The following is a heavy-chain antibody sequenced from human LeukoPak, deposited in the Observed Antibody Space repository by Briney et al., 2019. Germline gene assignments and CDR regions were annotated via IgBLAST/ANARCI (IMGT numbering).Heavy chain of an antibody. CDR1: GFTFSTYE. V-gene: IGHV3-48*03. J-gene: IGHJ6*02. CDR2: ISDSGGTI. Sequence: GGSLRLSCAASGFTFSTYEMNWVRQAPGKGLEWVSYISDSGGTIKYADSVKGRFTISRDNAKNSLYLELNSLRAEDTAVYYCARGAGAYYYGMDVWGQGTTVTVSS. CDR3: ARGAGAYYYGMDV. D-gene: IGHD3-16*01.